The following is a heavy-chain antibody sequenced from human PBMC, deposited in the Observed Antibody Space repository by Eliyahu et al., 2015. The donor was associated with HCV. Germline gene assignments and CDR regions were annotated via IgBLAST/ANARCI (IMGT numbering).Heavy chain of an antibody. CDR1: GFTVSSNY. CDR3: ARYFRQWDGDWFDP. V-gene: IGHV3-53*02. Sequence: EVXLVETGGGLIQPGGSLRLSCAASGFTVSSNYMSWVRQAPGKGLEWVSVIYSGGSTYYADSVKGRFTISRDNSKNTLYLQMNSLRAEDTAVYYCARYFRQWDGDWFDPWGQGTLVTVSS. J-gene: IGHJ5*02. D-gene: IGHD1-26*01. CDR2: IYSGGST.